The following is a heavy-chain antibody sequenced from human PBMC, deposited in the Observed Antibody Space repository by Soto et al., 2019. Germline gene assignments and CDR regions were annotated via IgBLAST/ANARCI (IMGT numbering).Heavy chain of an antibody. Sequence: QVQLQESGPGLVKPSETLSLTCTVSGGSISSYYWSWIRQPPGKGLEWIGYIYYSGSTNYNPSLKSRVTISVDTSKNQFSLKLSSVTAADTAVYYCAREVITMVWGPYGMDVW. D-gene: IGHD3-10*01. CDR2: IYYSGST. J-gene: IGHJ6*01. V-gene: IGHV4-59*01. CDR3: AREVITMVWGPYGMDV. CDR1: GGSISSYY.